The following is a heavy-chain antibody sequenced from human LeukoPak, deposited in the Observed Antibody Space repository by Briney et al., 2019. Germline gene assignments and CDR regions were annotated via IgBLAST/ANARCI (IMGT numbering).Heavy chain of an antibody. Sequence: GGSLRLSCAASGFTFSSYWMSWVRQPPGKGREWVANIKQEGSEKNYVDSVKGRFTISRDNAKNSLYLQMNSQRAEDTAVYYCARDGASGYDDVDFDYWGQGTLVTVSS. CDR1: GFTFSSYW. J-gene: IGHJ4*02. CDR3: ARDGASGYDDVDFDY. CDR2: IKQEGSEK. D-gene: IGHD5-12*01. V-gene: IGHV3-7*01.